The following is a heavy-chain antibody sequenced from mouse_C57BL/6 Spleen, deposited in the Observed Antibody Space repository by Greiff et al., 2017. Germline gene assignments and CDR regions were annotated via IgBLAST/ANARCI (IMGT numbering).Heavy chain of an antibody. CDR1: GYTFTSYW. Sequence: QVQLQQPGTELVKPGASVKLSCKASGYTFTSYWMHWVKQRPGQGLEWIGNINPSNGGTNYNEKFKSKATLTVDKSSSTAYMQLSSLTSEDSAVYYCARERVDYYGSSYPYWYVDVWGTGTTVTVSS. CDR3: ARERVDYYGSSYPYWYVDV. V-gene: IGHV1-53*01. CDR2: INPSNGGT. J-gene: IGHJ1*03. D-gene: IGHD1-1*01.